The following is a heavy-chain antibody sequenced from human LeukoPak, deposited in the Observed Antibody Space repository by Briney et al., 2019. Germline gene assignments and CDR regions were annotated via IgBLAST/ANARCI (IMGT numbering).Heavy chain of an antibody. J-gene: IGHJ4*01. CDR2: IYSSGSA. CDR3: ARHRDYYDT. V-gene: IGHV4-59*08. Sequence: PSETLSLTCTVSGASINNNFRTWIRQPPGKGPEWIGYIYSSGSANYNPSLKSRVIISGDTSKNQISLNLTSVTAADTAVYFCARHRDYYDTWGHGTLVTVSS. D-gene: IGHD3-22*01. CDR1: GASINNNF.